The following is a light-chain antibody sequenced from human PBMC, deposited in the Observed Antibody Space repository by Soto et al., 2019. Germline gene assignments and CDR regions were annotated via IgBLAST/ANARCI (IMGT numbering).Light chain of an antibody. V-gene: IGLV2-23*01. CDR1: SSEVGSYNL. J-gene: IGLJ1*01. Sequence: QSALTQPASVSGSPGQSITISWTGTSSEVGSYNLVSWYQQHPGKAPKLMIYEGSKRPSGVSNRFSGSKSGNTASLTISGLQTEDEADYYCCSYAGSSTPYVFGTGTKLTVL. CDR2: EGS. CDR3: CSYAGSSTPYV.